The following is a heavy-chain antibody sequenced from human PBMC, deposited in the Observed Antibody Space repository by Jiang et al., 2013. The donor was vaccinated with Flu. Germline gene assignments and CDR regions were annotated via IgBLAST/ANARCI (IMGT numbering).Heavy chain of an antibody. J-gene: IGHJ4*02. CDR3: ARIVVSVDFWSGYYELFGGIYYFDY. CDR1: GFSLSNARMG. V-gene: IGHV2-26*01. Sequence: KPTQTLTLTCTFSGFSLSNARMGVSWIRQPPGKALEWLAHIFSNDEKSYSTSLKSRLTISKDTSKSQVVLTTTNMDPVDTATYYCARIVVSVDFWSGYYELFGGIYYFDYWGQGTLVTVSS. D-gene: IGHD3-3*01. CDR2: IFSNDEK.